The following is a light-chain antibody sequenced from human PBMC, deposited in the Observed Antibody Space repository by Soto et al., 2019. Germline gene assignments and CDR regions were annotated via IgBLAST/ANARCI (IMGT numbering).Light chain of an antibody. CDR2: DVT. CDR3: CCCSYTNRGGLWV. V-gene: IGLV2-11*01. J-gene: IGLJ3*02. CDR1: NSDVGTYNY. Sequence: QSVLAQPRSVSGSPGQSVTISCTGTNSDVGTYNYVSWYQQHPGKAPKLIIYDVTKRPSGVPDRFSGSKSGNTASLIISGLQAADEAEYYCCCCSYTNRGGLWVFGGGTQLTVL.